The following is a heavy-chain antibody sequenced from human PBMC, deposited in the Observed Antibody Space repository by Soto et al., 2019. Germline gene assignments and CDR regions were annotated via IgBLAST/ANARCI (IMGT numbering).Heavy chain of an antibody. CDR3: ARDRLAAAGTYYYYRMDV. CDR2: INPSGGGT. V-gene: IGHV1-46*01. J-gene: IGHJ6*02. D-gene: IGHD6-13*01. CDR1: GYTFTSYY. Sequence: ASVKVSCKASGYTFTSYYIHWVRQAPGQGLEWMGIINPSGGGTSYAQRFQGRITMTRDTSTGTVYMELSSLRSEDTAVYYCARDRLAAAGTYYYYRMDVWGQGTTVTVSS.